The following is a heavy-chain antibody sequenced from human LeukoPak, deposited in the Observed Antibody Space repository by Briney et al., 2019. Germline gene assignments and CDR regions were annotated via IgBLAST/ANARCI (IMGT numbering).Heavy chain of an antibody. CDR3: ARVAYGDHQYFHH. J-gene: IGHJ1*01. Sequence: GGSLRLSCAASGFTVSSNYMHWVRQAPGKGLEWVSVIYSGGTTYYADSVKGRFTISRDHSKNTLYLQMSSLRAEDTAVYYCARVAYGDHQYFHHWGQGTLVTVSS. V-gene: IGHV3-53*01. D-gene: IGHD4-17*01. CDR2: IYSGGTT. CDR1: GFTVSSNY.